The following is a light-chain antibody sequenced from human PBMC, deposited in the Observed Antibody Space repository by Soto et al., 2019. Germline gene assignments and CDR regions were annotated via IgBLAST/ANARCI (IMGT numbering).Light chain of an antibody. Sequence: QSVLTQPPSVSGAPGQRVTISCTGSSSNIGAGYDVHWYQQLPGTAPKLLIYGNSNRPSGVPDRFSGSKSGTSASLAITGLQAEDEADYYCQSYYSSLCGPCVFGTGTKLTVL. CDR3: QSYYSSLCGPCV. V-gene: IGLV1-40*01. J-gene: IGLJ1*01. CDR2: GNS. CDR1: SSNIGAGYD.